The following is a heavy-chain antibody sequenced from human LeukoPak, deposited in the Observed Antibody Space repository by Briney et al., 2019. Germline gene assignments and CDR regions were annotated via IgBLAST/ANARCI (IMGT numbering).Heavy chain of an antibody. J-gene: IGHJ4*02. CDR2: IYHSGST. Sequence: SETLSLTCAVSGGSISSSNWWSWVRQPPGKGLEWIGDIYHSGSTNYNPSLKSRVTISVDKSKNQFSLKLSSVTAADTAVYYCASRGDYGDYPQGYWGQGTLVTVSS. D-gene: IGHD4-17*01. CDR1: GGSISSSNW. V-gene: IGHV4-4*02. CDR3: ASRGDYGDYPQGY.